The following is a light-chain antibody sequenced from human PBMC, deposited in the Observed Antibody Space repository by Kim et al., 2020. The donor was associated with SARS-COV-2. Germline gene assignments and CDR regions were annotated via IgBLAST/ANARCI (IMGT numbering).Light chain of an antibody. J-gene: IGLJ2*01. CDR2: VGTGGIVG. CDR1: SGYSNYK. CDR3: GADQGSVSDFVV. V-gene: IGLV9-49*01. Sequence: QPVLTQPPSASASLGASVTLTCTLSSGYSNYKVDWYQQRPGKGPRFVMRVGTGGIVGSKGDGIPDRFSVLGSGLNRYLTIKNIQEEGESDYHCGADQGSVSDFVVFGGGTELTVL.